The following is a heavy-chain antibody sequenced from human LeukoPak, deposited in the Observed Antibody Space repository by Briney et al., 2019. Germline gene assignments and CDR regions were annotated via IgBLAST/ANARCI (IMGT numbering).Heavy chain of an antibody. J-gene: IGHJ5*02. CDR1: GFTFSTYG. Sequence: GGSLRLSCAASGFTFSTYGMHWVRQAPDKGLEWVAFIRYDGSNKYFVDSVKGRFTISKDNSKNTVYLQMNSLRPEDTAVYHCAKDTGDYYDSSGYYYAGWFDPWGQGTLVTVSS. CDR2: IRYDGSNK. V-gene: IGHV3-30*02. D-gene: IGHD3-22*01. CDR3: AKDTGDYYDSSGYYYAGWFDP.